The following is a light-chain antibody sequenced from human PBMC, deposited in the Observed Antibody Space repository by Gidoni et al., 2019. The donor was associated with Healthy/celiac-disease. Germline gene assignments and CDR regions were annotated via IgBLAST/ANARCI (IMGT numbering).Light chain of an antibody. V-gene: IGKV1-17*01. CDR2: DAS. CDR3: LQHNSYATWT. J-gene: IGKJ1*01. CDR1: QGIRND. Sequence: DIQLTQSPSSLSASVGDRVTITCRASQGIRNDLGWYQQKPGKAPKRLIYDASSLQSRGPSRCSGSGSGTEFTLTISSLQPEDFATYYCLQHNSYATWTFGQGTKVEIK.